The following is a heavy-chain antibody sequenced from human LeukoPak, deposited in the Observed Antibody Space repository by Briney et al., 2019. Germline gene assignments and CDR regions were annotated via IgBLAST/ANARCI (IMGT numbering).Heavy chain of an antibody. J-gene: IGHJ4*02. D-gene: IGHD3-10*01. CDR2: IYTSGST. CDR3: AVGYYGSGSYSYFDY. Sequence: SETLSLTCTVSGGSISSYYWSWIRQPAGKGLEWIGRIYTSGSTNYNPSLKSRVTMSVDTSKNQFSLKLSSVTAADTAVYYCAVGYYGSGSYSYFDYWGQGTLVTVSS. CDR1: GGSISSYY. V-gene: IGHV4-4*07.